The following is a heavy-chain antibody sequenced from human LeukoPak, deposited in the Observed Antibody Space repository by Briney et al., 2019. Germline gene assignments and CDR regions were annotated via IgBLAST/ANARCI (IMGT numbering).Heavy chain of an antibody. J-gene: IGHJ4*02. CDR1: GGSISSGSYY. V-gene: IGHV4-61*02. Sequence: SETLSLTCTVSGGSISSGSYYWSWIRQPAGKGLEWIGRIYTSGSTNFSPSLKRRVTISVDTSKNQFSLKLSSVTAADTAVYYCARAPHSSFLDYWGQGTLVTVSS. CDR2: IYTSGST. D-gene: IGHD2-2*01. CDR3: ARAPHSSFLDY.